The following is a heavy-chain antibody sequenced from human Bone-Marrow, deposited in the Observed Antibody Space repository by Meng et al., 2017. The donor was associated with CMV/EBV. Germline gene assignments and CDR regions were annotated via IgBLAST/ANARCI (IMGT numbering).Heavy chain of an antibody. CDR1: GFTFTAYT. D-gene: IGHD2-2*02. CDR3: ARVLLPHYCSSTSCYSPYYYYYGMDV. V-gene: IGHV3-48*04. Sequence: GGSLRLSCAASGFTFTAYTMNWVRQAPGKGLEWLSYINFSGNTIYYADSVRGRFTISRDNAKNSLFLQMNSLRAEDTAVYYCARVLLPHYCSSTSCYSPYYYYYGMDVWGQGTTVTVSS. CDR2: INFSGNTI. J-gene: IGHJ6*02.